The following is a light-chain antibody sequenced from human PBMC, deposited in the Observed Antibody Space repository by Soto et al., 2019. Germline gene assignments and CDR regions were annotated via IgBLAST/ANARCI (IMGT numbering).Light chain of an antibody. Sequence: EIVLTQSPGTLSLSPGERATLSCRASQSVSSRLAWYQQKPGQAPRLLIYGASSRATGIPVRFSGSGSGTDFTLTISRLEPEDFAVYYCQRYGTSTTFGQGTKVDIK. V-gene: IGKV3-20*01. CDR3: QRYGTSTT. CDR2: GAS. CDR1: QSVSSR. J-gene: IGKJ1*01.